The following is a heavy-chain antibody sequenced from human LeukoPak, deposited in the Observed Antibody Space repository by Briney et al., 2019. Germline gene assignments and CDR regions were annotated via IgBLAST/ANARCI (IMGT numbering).Heavy chain of an antibody. D-gene: IGHD3-3*01. Sequence: NTGGSLRLSCAASGFTFRDAWMTWVRQAPGKGLEWVGRIRSKTDGGTTDYAVSVQGRFTISRDDSKNTLYLQMSSLKTEDTAVYYCAKHIYGVVSIQQWGQGTLVTVSS. V-gene: IGHV3-15*01. CDR1: GFTFRDAW. CDR2: IRSKTDGGTT. CDR3: AKHIYGVVSIQQ. J-gene: IGHJ1*01.